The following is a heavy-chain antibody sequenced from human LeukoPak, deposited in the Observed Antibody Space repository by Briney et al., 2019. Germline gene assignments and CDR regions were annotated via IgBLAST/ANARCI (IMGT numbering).Heavy chain of an antibody. CDR1: GASISTNYW. CDR3: ASRIGWYRYDY. J-gene: IGHJ4*02. CDR2: IHHSGNT. Sequence: PSETLSLTCSVSGASISTNYWWGWVRQPPGKGLEWIGEIHHSGNTNYHPSLKSRLAISVDKSKTQFSPKLTSVTAADTAVYFCASRIGWYRYDYWGQGTLVTVSS. V-gene: IGHV4-4*02. D-gene: IGHD6-19*01.